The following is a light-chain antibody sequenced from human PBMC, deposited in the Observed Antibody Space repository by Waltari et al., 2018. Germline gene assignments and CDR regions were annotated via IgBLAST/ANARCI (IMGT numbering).Light chain of an antibody. CDR2: ATS. CDR1: QSIRGY. CDR3: QQSYRTPPLT. J-gene: IGKJ4*01. V-gene: IGKV1-39*01. Sequence: DIQMTQSPSSLSASVGDRVTITCRASQSIRGYLNLYQQKPLKSPKVLIYATSSLQSGVPSRFSGSGSGTDFTLTISSLQPEDFATYYCQQSYRTPPLTFGGGTKVEIK.